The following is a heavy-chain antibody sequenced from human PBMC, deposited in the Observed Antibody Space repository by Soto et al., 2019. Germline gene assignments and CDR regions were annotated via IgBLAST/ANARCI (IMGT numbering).Heavy chain of an antibody. V-gene: IGHV4-34*01. D-gene: IGHD3-10*01. CDR1: GGSFSGYY. J-gene: IGHJ4*02. CDR2: INHSGST. Sequence: PSETLSLTCAVYGGSFSGYYWSWIRQPPGKGLEWIGEINHSGSTNYNPSLKSRVTISVDTSKNQFSLKLSSVTAADTAVYYCARKNVLREYYFDYWGQGTLVTVSS. CDR3: ARKNVLREYYFDY.